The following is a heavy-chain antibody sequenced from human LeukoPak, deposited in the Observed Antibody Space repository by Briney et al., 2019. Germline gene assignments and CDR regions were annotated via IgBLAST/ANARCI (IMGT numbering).Heavy chain of an antibody. D-gene: IGHD3-22*01. V-gene: IGHV4-34*01. J-gene: IGHJ4*02. CDR2: INHSGST. Sequence: NPSETLSLTCTVSGGSISSYYGSWIRQPPGEGLEWIGEINHSGSTNYNPSLKSRVTISVDTSKNQFSLKLSSVTAADTAVYYCARGYYDSSGYTFDYWGQGTLVTVSS. CDR3: ARGYYDSSGYTFDY. CDR1: GGSISSYY.